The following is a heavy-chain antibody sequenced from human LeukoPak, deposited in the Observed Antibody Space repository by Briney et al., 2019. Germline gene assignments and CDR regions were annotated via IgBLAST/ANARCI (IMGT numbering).Heavy chain of an antibody. V-gene: IGHV3-21*01. CDR3: GSCSGGSCHSGWFDP. D-gene: IGHD2-15*01. CDR2: ISSSSSSYI. CDR1: GFTFSNYN. Sequence: GGSLRLSCVASGFTFSNYNMNWVRQAPGKGLEWVSSISSSSSSYISYADSVKGRFTISRDNAKNSPYLQMNSLRAEDTAVYYCGSCSGGSCHSGWFDPWGQGTLVTVSS. J-gene: IGHJ5*02.